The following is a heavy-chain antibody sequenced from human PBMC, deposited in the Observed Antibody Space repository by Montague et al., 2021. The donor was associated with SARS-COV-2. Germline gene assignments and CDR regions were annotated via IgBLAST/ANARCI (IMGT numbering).Heavy chain of an antibody. CDR3: ARGRQHFNMIVVVMTGGEYYFDY. Sequence: SETLSLTCAIYGGSLSDSYWSWIRQHPGKGLEWIGEINHRGTSNYNPSLKSRVSISVDTSKNQFSLYLGSVTAADTAVYYCARGRQHFNMIVVVMTGGEYYFDYWAQGTLVTVSS. J-gene: IGHJ4*02. V-gene: IGHV4-34*01. CDR2: INHRGTS. CDR1: GGSLSDSY. D-gene: IGHD3-22*01.